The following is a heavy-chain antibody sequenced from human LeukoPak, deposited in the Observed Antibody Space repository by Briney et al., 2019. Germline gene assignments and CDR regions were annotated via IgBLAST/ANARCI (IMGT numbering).Heavy chain of an antibody. V-gene: IGHV3-7*03. D-gene: IGHD6-19*01. CDR1: AFTFSSGW. CDR3: AGGRGWSSDY. J-gene: IGHJ4*02. Sequence: GGSLRLSWATSAFTFSSGWMNWVRQPPRKGLEWVANIEQDGSEKNYVGSVKGRFTISRDNAKNSLCLQMSSLRAEDTAVYYCAGGRGWSSDYWGQGTLVTVSS. CDR2: IEQDGSEK.